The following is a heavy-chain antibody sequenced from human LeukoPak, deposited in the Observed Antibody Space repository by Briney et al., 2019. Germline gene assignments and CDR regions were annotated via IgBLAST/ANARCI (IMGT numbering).Heavy chain of an antibody. V-gene: IGHV1-69*04. D-gene: IGHD1-26*01. J-gene: IGHJ4*02. CDR2: IIPILGIA. CDR3: ASYSGSYAFDY. CDR1: GGTFSSYA. Sequence: ASVKVSCKASGGTFSSYAISWVRQAPGQGLEWMGRIIPILGIANYAQKFQGRVTITADKSTSTDYMELSSLRSEDTAVYYCASYSGSYAFDYWGQGTLVTVSS.